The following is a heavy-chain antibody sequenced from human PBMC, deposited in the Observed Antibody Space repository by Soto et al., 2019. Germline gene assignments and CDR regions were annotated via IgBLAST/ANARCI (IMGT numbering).Heavy chain of an antibody. D-gene: IGHD3-9*01. V-gene: IGHV3-21*01. CDR3: TRTICHGLPGNGMDG. J-gene: IGHJ6*01. CDR2: ISSGNAYI. CDR1: GFNISSSG. Sequence: GESLQISGVAAGFNISSSGVNSVRQATLMGLECGSSISSGNAYICYADSVKVRFTISRDNAKNSLFLQMSSLRAEDPAVYYLTRTICHGLPGNGMDGWAQGTKVT.